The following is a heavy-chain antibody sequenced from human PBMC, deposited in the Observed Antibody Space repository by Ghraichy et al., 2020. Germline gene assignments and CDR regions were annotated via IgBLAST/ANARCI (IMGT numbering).Heavy chain of an antibody. CDR1: GFTFSSYE. J-gene: IGHJ5*02. D-gene: IGHD7-27*01. Sequence: GGSLRLSCAASGFTFSSYEMNWVRQAPGKGLEWVSYISSSGSTIYYADSVKGRFTISRDNAKNSLYLQMNSLRAEDTAVYYCARGHWGSYNWFDPWGQGTLVTVSS. V-gene: IGHV3-48*03. CDR2: ISSSGSTI. CDR3: ARGHWGSYNWFDP.